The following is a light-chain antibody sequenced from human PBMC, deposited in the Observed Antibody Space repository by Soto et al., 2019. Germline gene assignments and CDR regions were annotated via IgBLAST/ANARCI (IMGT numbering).Light chain of an antibody. V-gene: IGLV2-14*01. Sequence: QSALTQPASVSGSPGQSIAISCTGTSSDVGAYDHVSWYQQHPGKVPKLMIYEVSNRPSGVSNRFSGSKSDNTASLTISGLQAEDEADYYCSSYTSSDTWVFGGGTKLTVL. CDR2: EVS. J-gene: IGLJ2*01. CDR1: SSDVGAYDH. CDR3: SSYTSSDTWV.